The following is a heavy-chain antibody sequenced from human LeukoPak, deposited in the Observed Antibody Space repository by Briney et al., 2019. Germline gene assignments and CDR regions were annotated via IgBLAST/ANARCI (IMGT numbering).Heavy chain of an antibody. J-gene: IGHJ5*02. CDR3: ARDLYPNSVAAAGPNWFNP. CDR2: IYYTGST. D-gene: IGHD6-13*01. CDR1: GGSISSHDYY. Sequence: PSETLSLTCIVSGGSISSHDYYWSWIRQPPGKGLEWIGYIYYTGSTYYNPSLKSRVTISVDTSKNQFSLKLSSVTAADTAVYYCARDLYPNSVAAAGPNWFNPWGQGTLVTVSS. V-gene: IGHV4-30-4*08.